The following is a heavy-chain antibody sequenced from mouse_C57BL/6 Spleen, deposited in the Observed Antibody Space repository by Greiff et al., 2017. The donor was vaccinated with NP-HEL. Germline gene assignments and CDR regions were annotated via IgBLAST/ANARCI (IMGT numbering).Heavy chain of an antibody. CDR1: GFTFSSYG. V-gene: IGHV5-6*01. Sequence: EVKLMESGGDLVKPGGSLKLSCAASGFTFSSYGMSWVRQTPDKRLEWVATISSGGSYTYYPDSVKGRFTISRDNAKNTLYLQMSSLKSEDTAMYYCARHDTTVVPFDYWGQGTTLTVSS. J-gene: IGHJ2*01. CDR2: ISSGGSYT. CDR3: ARHDTTVVPFDY. D-gene: IGHD1-1*01.